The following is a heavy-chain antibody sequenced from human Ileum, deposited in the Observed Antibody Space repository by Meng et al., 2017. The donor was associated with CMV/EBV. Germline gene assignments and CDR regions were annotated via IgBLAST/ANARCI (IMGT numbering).Heavy chain of an antibody. CDR3: ARDGYYPSRVFDY. CDR2: ISGYNSNK. J-gene: IGHJ4*01. V-gene: IGHV1-18*01. Sequence: QVQVVQGGAGVKRPGASGKVSCKASGYTFTDYAITWVRQAPGKGLEWMGWISGYNSNKKYAQKFQGRVTMTTETSTTTVYMELRNLRYDDTAVYYCARDGYYPSRVFDYWGLGTLVTVSS. CDR1: GYTFTDYA. D-gene: IGHD2-2*03.